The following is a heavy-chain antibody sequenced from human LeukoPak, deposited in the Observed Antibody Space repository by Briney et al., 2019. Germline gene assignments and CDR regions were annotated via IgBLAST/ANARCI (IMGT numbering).Heavy chain of an antibody. Sequence: ASVKVSCRASDYTFTNYGLSWVRQAPGQGLEWMGWISAYNGNTIYAQKFQGRVTMTTDTSTSTAYMELRSLRSDDTAVYYCARDQRITQIVVVTDTFDIWGQGTMVTVSS. D-gene: IGHD3-22*01. CDR1: DYTFTNYG. J-gene: IGHJ3*02. V-gene: IGHV1-18*01. CDR2: ISAYNGNT. CDR3: ARDQRITQIVVVTDTFDI.